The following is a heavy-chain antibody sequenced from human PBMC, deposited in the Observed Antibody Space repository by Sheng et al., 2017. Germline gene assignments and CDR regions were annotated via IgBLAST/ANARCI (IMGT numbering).Heavy chain of an antibody. D-gene: IGHD3-3*01. CDR1: GGPISSSSYY. Sequence: QLQLQESGPGLVKPSETLSLTCTVSGGGPISSSSYYWGWIRQPPGKGLEWIGSVYHSGSTYYNPSLKSRGTISVDTSKNQFSLKLSSVTAADTAVYYCAREMFLEWSNYYMDVWGQGTTVTVSS. CDR3: AREMFLEWSNYYMDV. V-gene: IGHV4-39*07. CDR2: VYHSGST. J-gene: IGHJ6*03.